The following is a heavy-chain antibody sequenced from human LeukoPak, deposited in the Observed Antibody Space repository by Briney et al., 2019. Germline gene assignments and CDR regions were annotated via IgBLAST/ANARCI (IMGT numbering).Heavy chain of an antibody. CDR3: ARGGGDYGGYYFDY. CDR2: INHSVGT. D-gene: IGHD4-23*01. J-gene: IGHJ4*02. Sequence: PSETLSLTCSVYSGSFSGYYWSWIRQPPGKGLEWIGEINHSVGTNYNPSLKSRVTMSLDTSKNQFSLKLSSVTAADTAVYYCARGGGDYGGYYFDYWGQGTLVPVSS. CDR1: SGSFSGYY. V-gene: IGHV4-34*01.